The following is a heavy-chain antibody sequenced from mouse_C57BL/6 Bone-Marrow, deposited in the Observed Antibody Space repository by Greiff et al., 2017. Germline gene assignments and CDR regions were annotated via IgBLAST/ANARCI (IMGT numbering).Heavy chain of an antibody. CDR2: IYPGSGNT. CDR3: ARELQYYFDY. CDR1: GYSFTSYY. Sequence: VKLQESGPELVKPGASVKISCKASGYSFTSYYIHWVKQRPGQGLEWIGWIYPGSGNTKYNEKFKGKATLTADTSSSTAYMQLSSLTSEDSAVYYCARELQYYFDYWGQGTTLTVSS. D-gene: IGHD2-12*01. V-gene: IGHV1-66*01. J-gene: IGHJ2*01.